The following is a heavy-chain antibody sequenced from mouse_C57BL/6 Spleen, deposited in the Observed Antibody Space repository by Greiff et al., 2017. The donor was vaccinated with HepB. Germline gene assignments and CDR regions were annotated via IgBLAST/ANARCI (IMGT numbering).Heavy chain of an antibody. Sequence: VQLQQSGPELVKPGASVKISCKASGYAFSSSWMNWVKQRPGKGLEWIGRIYPGDGDTNYNGKFKGKATLTADKSSSTAYMQLSSLTSEDSAVYFCARSLFRGYAMDYWGQGTSVTVSS. D-gene: IGHD3-3*01. CDR3: ARSLFRGYAMDY. CDR1: GYAFSSSW. V-gene: IGHV1-82*01. CDR2: IYPGDGDT. J-gene: IGHJ4*01.